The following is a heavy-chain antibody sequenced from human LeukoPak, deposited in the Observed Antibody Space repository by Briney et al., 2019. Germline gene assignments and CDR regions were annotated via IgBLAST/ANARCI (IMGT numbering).Heavy chain of an antibody. CDR2: INPNSGVT. V-gene: IGHV1-2*02. D-gene: IGHD2-15*01. Sequence: ASVKVSCKASGYTFTDYYMHWVRQAPGQGLEWMGSINPNSGVTNYPQKFQGRVTMTRDTSTSTVYMELSSLRSDDTAVYYCARAAGIVVVVAATLDYWGQGTLVTVSS. CDR1: GYTFTDYY. J-gene: IGHJ4*02. CDR3: ARAAGIVVVVAATLDY.